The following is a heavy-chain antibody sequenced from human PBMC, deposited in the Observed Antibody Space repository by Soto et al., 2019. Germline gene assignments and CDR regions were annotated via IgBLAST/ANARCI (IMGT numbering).Heavy chain of an antibody. CDR1: GFTISSHA. J-gene: IGHJ6*03. V-gene: IGHV3-23*01. CDR2: ISGAIDNT. Sequence: GGSLRLSCAASGFTISSHATSWVRQAPGKGLEWVSSISGAIDNTYDADSVKGRFTISRDDSKNTLYLQMNSLRAEDTAVYYWVEDNSTSLRYLAFGGKGTTVTVS. CDR3: VEDNSTSLRYLAF. D-gene: IGHD6-6*01.